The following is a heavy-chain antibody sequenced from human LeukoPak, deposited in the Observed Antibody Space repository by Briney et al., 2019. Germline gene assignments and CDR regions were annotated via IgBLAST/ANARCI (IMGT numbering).Heavy chain of an antibody. D-gene: IGHD1-26*01. CDR2: INPNSGGT. J-gene: IGHJ3*02. CDR3: ARSLVGAKDAFDI. CDR1: GYTFTGYY. V-gene: IGHV1-2*02. Sequence: ASVKVSCKASGYTFTGYYMHWVRQAPGQGVEWMGWINPNSGGTNYAQKFQGRVTMTRDTSISTAYMELSRLRSDDTAVYYCARSLVGAKDAFDIWGQGTMVTVSS.